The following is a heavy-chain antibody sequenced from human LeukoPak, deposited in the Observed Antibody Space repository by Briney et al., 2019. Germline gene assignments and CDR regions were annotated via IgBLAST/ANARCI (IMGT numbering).Heavy chain of an antibody. CDR1: GYTFTSYD. Sequence: ASVKVSCKASGYTFTSYDINWVRQATGQGLEWMGWMNPNSGNTGYAQKFQGRVTMTRNTSISTAYMELSSLRSEDTAVYYCARGLWGIWGTYYYYYYMDVWGKGTTVTVSS. D-gene: IGHD3-16*01. CDR3: ARGLWGIWGTYYYYYYMDV. J-gene: IGHJ6*03. CDR2: MNPNSGNT. V-gene: IGHV1-8*01.